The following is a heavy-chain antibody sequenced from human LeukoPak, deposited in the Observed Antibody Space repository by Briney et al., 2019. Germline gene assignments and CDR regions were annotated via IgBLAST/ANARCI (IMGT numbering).Heavy chain of an antibody. CDR1: GFTFSSYS. J-gene: IGHJ4*02. Sequence: GGSLRPSCAASGFTFSSYSMNWVRQAPGKWLEWVSSISSSSSYIYYADSVKGRFTISRDNAKNSLYLQMNSLRAEDTAVYYCARSGDYGGIFDYWGQGTLVTVSP. CDR3: ARSGDYGGIFDY. V-gene: IGHV3-21*01. CDR2: ISSSSSYI. D-gene: IGHD4-23*01.